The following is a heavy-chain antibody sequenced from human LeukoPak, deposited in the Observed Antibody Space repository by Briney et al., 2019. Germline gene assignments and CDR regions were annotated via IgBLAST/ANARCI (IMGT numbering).Heavy chain of an antibody. D-gene: IGHD6-19*01. CDR2: INDDGRTT. CDR1: GFTFSYYW. Sequence: GGSLRLSCAASGFTFSYYWMHWVRQAPGEGLVWVSRINDDGRTTTYADSVKGRITISRDNAKNTLYLQMSSLRVEDTAVYYCARDAGSGWEYFDYWGQGTLVTVSS. V-gene: IGHV3-74*03. CDR3: ARDAGSGWEYFDY. J-gene: IGHJ4*02.